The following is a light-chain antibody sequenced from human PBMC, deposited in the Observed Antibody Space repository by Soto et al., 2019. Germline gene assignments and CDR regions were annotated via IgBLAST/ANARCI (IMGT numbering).Light chain of an antibody. J-gene: IGKJ1*01. CDR2: SAT. CDR1: QDISKY. V-gene: IGKV1-6*01. CDR3: LQDHDDSRT. Sequence: QMTQSPISLSASVGDRVIITCRAIQDISKYLGWYQQKPGKAPKFLIYSATSTQSGVSSTFRGSGFGTDFTLSFSSLQPEDFATYYCLQDHDDSRTVGKGTKVDIK.